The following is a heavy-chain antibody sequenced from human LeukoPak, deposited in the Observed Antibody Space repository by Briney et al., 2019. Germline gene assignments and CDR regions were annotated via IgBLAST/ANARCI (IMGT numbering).Heavy chain of an antibody. CDR1: GFTFSSYS. CDR2: ISSSSSYI. D-gene: IGHD3-9*01. V-gene: IGHV3-21*01. CDR3: ARGGARYLDN. Sequence: GGSLRLSCAASGFTFSSYSMNWVRQAPGKGLEWVSSISSSSSYIYYADSVKGRFTICRDNAKNSLCLQMSSLRVEDTAVYYCARGGARYLDNWGQGTLVTVSS. J-gene: IGHJ4*02.